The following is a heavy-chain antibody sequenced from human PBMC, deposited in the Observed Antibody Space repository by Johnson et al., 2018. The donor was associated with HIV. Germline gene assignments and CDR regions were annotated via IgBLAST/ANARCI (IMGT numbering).Heavy chain of an antibody. J-gene: IGHJ3*02. CDR1: GFTFSSYG. CDR2: IWYDGSNK. D-gene: IGHD3-10*01. Sequence: QVQLVESGGGVVQPGRSLRLSCAASGFTFSSYGMHWVRQAPGKGLEWVAVIWYDGSNKYYADSVKGRFTISRDNSKNTLYLQMNSLRAEDTAVYYCAKDGSITMVQGANPHACDIWVQGTMVTVSS. V-gene: IGHV3-33*06. CDR3: AKDGSITMVQGANPHACDI.